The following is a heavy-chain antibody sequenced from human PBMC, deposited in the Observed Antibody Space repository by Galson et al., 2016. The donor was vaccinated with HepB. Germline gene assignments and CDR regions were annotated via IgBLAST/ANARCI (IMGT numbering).Heavy chain of an antibody. CDR2: ISYNVWTT. CDR1: GFTFGSHV. Sequence: SLRLSCAASGFTFGSHVMHWVRQAPGKGLEYVSGISYNVWTTYYGNSVKGRFTISRDRSKDTLSLQRDSLRVEDTAVYYCTREHLPRRTCLDLWGRGSLVTVSS. J-gene: IGHJ4*02. V-gene: IGHV3-64*01. CDR3: TREHLPRRTCLDL.